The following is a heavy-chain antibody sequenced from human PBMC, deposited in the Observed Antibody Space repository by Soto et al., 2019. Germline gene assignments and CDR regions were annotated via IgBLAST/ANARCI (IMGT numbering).Heavy chain of an antibody. Sequence: ASVKVSCKASGYTFTNHWMHWVRRAPGQGLEWMGIISPTGSSTFYAQKFQGRLTMTRDTSTSTDYMELSSLRSDDTAVYFCARDNSVAGEGSWWFVPWGQGTLVTVSS. D-gene: IGHD3-10*01. CDR1: GYTFTNHW. CDR2: ISPTGSST. J-gene: IGHJ5*02. V-gene: IGHV1-46*01. CDR3: ARDNSVAGEGSWWFVP.